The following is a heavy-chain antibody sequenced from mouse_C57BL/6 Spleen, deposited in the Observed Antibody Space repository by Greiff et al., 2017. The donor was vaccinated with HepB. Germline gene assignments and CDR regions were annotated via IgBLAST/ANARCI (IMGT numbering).Heavy chain of an antibody. CDR3: ARNGYYSYWYFDV. V-gene: IGHV1-81*01. J-gene: IGHJ1*03. Sequence: QVQLQQSGAELARPGASVKLSCKASGYTFTSYGISWVKQRTGQGLEWIGEIYPRSGNTYYNEKFKGKATLTADKSSSTAYMELRSLTSEDSAVYLCARNGYYSYWYFDVWGTGTTVTVSS. CDR2: IYPRSGNT. CDR1: GYTFTSYG. D-gene: IGHD2-3*01.